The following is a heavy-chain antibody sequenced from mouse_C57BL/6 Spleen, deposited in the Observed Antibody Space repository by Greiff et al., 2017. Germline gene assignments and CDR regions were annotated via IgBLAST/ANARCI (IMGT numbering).Heavy chain of an antibody. J-gene: IGHJ2*01. CDR3: AKNGYGGYYLDY. D-gene: IGHD2-2*01. CDR2: IRYDGSN. CDR1: GYSITSGYY. V-gene: IGHV3-6*01. Sequence: EVQLVESGPGLVKPSQSLSLTCSVTGYSITSGYYWNWIRQFPGNKLEWMGFIRYDGSNNYNPSLKNRISITRDTSKNQFFLKLNSVTTEDTATNYCAKNGYGGYYLDYWGQGTTLTVSS.